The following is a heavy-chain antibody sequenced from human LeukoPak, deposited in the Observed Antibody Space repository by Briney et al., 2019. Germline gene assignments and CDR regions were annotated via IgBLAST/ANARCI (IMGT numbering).Heavy chain of an antibody. CDR2: INWNGGST. CDR1: GFTFSSYG. CDR3: ARDRGLGLGXXFDY. D-gene: IGHD7-27*01. V-gene: IGHV3-20*04. Sequence: PGGSLRLSCAASGFTFSSYGMSWVRQAPGKGLEWVPGINWNGGSTGYADSVKGRFTISRDNAKNSLYLQMNSLRAEDTALYYCARDRGLGLGXXFDYWXXXTLVTVS. J-gene: IGHJ4*02.